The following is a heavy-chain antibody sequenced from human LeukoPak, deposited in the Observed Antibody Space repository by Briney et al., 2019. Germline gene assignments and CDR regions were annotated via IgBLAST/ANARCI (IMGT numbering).Heavy chain of an antibody. CDR1: GGSFSGYY. D-gene: IGHD3-16*02. Sequence: SETLSLTCTVYGGSFSGYYWSWVRQAPGKGLEWIGEINHSGSTNYNPSLKSRVTISVDTSKNQFSLKLSSVTAADTAVYYCARGPAYYDYVWGSYRYTTAYYFDYWGQGTLVTVSS. CDR2: INHSGST. V-gene: IGHV4-34*01. CDR3: ARGPAYYDYVWGSYRYTTAYYFDY. J-gene: IGHJ4*02.